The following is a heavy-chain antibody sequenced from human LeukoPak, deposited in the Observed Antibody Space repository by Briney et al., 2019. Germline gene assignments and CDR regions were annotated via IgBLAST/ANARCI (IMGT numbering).Heavy chain of an antibody. J-gene: IGHJ6*03. CDR3: ARDFAIYYYYMDV. CDR1: GLTFSSYS. CDR2: ISSSSRYI. D-gene: IGHD3-3*01. V-gene: IGHV3-21*01. Sequence: GGSLRLSCAAAGLTFSSYSMNWVRQAPGKGLEWVSSISSSSRYIYYADSVKGRFTISRHNAKNSLYLQINSLRAEDTAVYYCARDFAIYYYYMDVWGKGTTVTVSS.